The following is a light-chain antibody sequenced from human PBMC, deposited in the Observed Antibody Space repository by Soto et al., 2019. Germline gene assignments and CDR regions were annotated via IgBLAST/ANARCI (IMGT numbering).Light chain of an antibody. Sequence: QSVLTQPPSVSAAPGQRVTISCSGSSSNIGSNYVSWYQQLPGTAPKLLIYDNYKRPSGIPDRFSGSTSGTSATLAIAGLQTGDEADYYYDSWDYSLSDVFFGGGTKLTVL. J-gene: IGLJ2*01. V-gene: IGLV1-51*01. CDR1: SSNIGSNY. CDR3: DSWDYSLSDVF. CDR2: DNY.